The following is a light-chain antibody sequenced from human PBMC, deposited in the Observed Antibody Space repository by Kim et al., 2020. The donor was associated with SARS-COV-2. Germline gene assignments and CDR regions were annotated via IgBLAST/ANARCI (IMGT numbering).Light chain of an antibody. CDR2: DVT. Sequence: QSITISCTGTSSDVGGYNFVSWYQQQPGKAPKFLIYDVTERPSGVSNPFSGSKSGNTASLTISGLQPEDEADYYCSSYTSSYTFVFGTGTKVTVL. CDR1: SSDVGGYNF. V-gene: IGLV2-14*04. J-gene: IGLJ1*01. CDR3: SSYTSSYTFV.